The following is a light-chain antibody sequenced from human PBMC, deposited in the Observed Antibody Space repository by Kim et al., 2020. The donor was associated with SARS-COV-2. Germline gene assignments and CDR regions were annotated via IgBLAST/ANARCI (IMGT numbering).Light chain of an antibody. J-gene: IGLJ2*01. Sequence: PGQSVTISCTRTSSDVGGYNFVSWYQQHPGKAPKFMIYDVNKRPSGVPDRFSGSKSGNTASLTISGLQADDEADYYCCSFAGSYFLFGGGTKVTV. CDR1: SSDVGGYNF. CDR3: CSFAGSYFL. CDR2: DVN. V-gene: IGLV2-11*03.